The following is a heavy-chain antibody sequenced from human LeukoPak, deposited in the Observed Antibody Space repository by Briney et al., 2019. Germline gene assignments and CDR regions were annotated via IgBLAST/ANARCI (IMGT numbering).Heavy chain of an antibody. D-gene: IGHD3-22*01. J-gene: IGHJ3*02. CDR3: AGTTYDSSGDLDAFDI. Sequence: SVKVSCKASGGTFSSYAISWVRQAPGQGLEWMGGIIPIFGTANYAQKFQGRVTITTDESTSTAYMELSSLRSEDTAVYYCAGTTYDSSGDLDAFDIWGQGTMVTVSS. V-gene: IGHV1-69*05. CDR1: GGTFSSYA. CDR2: IIPIFGTA.